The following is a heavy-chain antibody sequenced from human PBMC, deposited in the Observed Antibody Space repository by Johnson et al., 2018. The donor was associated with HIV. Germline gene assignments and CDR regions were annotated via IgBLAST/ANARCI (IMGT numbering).Heavy chain of an antibody. CDR3: VQGVPNPAGAFDI. Sequence: QVQLVESGGGVVQPGGSLRLSCAAFGFTFSSYAMHWVRQAPGKGLEWVAVISYDGSNKYYADSVQGRFTISRDNSKNTLYLQMNSLRPEDTAVYYCVQGVPNPAGAFDIWGRGTMVTVSS. CDR1: GFTFSSYA. V-gene: IGHV3-30-3*02. D-gene: IGHD6-19*01. CDR2: ISYDGSNK. J-gene: IGHJ3*02.